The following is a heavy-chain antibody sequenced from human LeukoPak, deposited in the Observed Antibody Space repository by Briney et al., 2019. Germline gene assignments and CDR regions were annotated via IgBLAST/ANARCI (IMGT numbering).Heavy chain of an antibody. D-gene: IGHD3-22*01. V-gene: IGHV4-34*01. CDR3: ARKGASSGYYWGPYFDY. CDR1: GGSFSGYY. CDR2: INHSGST. Sequence: PSETLSLTCAVYGGSFSGYYWSWIRQPPGKGLEWIGEINHSGSTNYNPSLKSRVTISVDTSKNQFSLKLSSVTAADTAVYYCARKGASSGYYWGPYFDYWGQGTLVTVSS. J-gene: IGHJ4*02.